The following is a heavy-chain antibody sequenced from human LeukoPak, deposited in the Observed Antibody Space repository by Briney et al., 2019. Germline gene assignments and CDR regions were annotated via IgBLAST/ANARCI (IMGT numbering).Heavy chain of an antibody. CDR1: GYTFTSYG. Sequence: ASVKVSCKASGYTFTSYGISWVRQAPGQGLEWMGWISAYNGNTNYAQKLQGRVTMTTDTSTSTAYMELRSLRSDGTAVYYCARDQSIRLAARPGYWGQGTLVTVSS. J-gene: IGHJ4*02. V-gene: IGHV1-18*01. D-gene: IGHD6-6*01. CDR2: ISAYNGNT. CDR3: ARDQSIRLAARPGY.